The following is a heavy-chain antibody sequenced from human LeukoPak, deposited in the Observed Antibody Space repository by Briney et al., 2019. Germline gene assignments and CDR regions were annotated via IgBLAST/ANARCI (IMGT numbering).Heavy chain of an antibody. Sequence: GGSLRLSCAASGFTFSSYWMSWVRQAPGKGLEWVANIKQDGSEKYYVDSVKGRFTIPRDNAKNSLYLQMNSLRAEDTAVYYCARVGGSGSYRTDYYFDYWGQGTLVTVSS. J-gene: IGHJ4*02. CDR2: IKQDGSEK. CDR3: ARVGGSGSYRTDYYFDY. V-gene: IGHV3-7*01. CDR1: GFTFSSYW. D-gene: IGHD3-10*01.